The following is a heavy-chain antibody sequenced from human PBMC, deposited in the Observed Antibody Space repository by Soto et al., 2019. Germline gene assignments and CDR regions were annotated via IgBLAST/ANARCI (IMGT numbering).Heavy chain of an antibody. V-gene: IGHV1-3*01. CDR3: ARGDGYYYFDY. Sequence: QVQSVQSGAEVKKPGASVKVSCKASGYTFTSYAMHWVRQAPGQRLEWMGWINAGNGNTKYSQKFQGRVTITRDTSASTAYMELSSLRSEDTAVYYCARGDGYYYFDYWGQGTLVTVSS. J-gene: IGHJ4*02. CDR2: INAGNGNT. D-gene: IGHD3-22*01. CDR1: GYTFTSYA.